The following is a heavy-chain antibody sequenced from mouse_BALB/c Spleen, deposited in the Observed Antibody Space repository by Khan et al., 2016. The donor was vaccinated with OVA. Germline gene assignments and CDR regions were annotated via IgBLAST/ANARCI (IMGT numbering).Heavy chain of an antibody. D-gene: IGHD1-2*01. CDR1: GFTFTDYY. Sequence: EVELVESGGGLVQPGGSLRLSCATSGFTFTDYYMSWVRPPPGKALEWLGFIRKKASGYTTEYSASVKGRFTISSDNSQSILYLQMNNLRAEDSSTYYCARVDYGYGFAYWGQGTLVTVSA. CDR2: IRKKASGYTT. J-gene: IGHJ3*01. V-gene: IGHV7-3*02. CDR3: ARVDYGYGFAY.